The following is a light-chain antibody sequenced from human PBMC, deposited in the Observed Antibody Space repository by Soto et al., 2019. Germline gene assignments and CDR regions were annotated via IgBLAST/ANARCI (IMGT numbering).Light chain of an antibody. CDR3: QQSYSSPFT. J-gene: IGKJ5*01. CDR2: DAS. V-gene: IGKV1-39*01. Sequence: DIQMTQSPSSLSASIGDRVTITCRASQIISSFLNWYQQKPGKATKLLIHDASSLQSGVPSRFSGSVSGPDFTLTISSLLPEDFATYYCQQSYSSPFTFGQGTRLEIK. CDR1: QIISSF.